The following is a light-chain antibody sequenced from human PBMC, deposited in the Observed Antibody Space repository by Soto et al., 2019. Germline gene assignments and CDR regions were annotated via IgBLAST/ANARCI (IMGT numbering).Light chain of an antibody. V-gene: IGKV1-5*03. Sequence: DIQMTQSPSTLSASVGDRVTITCRASESISSWLAWYQQKPGKAPKILINLASSLESGVPSRFSGSGSGTDFTLTITSLQPDDFATYYCQQYKTYLWTFDQGTKVELK. CDR3: QQYKTYLWT. CDR2: LAS. J-gene: IGKJ1*01. CDR1: ESISSW.